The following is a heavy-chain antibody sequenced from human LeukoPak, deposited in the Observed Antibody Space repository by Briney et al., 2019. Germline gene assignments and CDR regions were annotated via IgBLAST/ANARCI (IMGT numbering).Heavy chain of an antibody. Sequence: SQTLSLTCAISGDGVSSNSAAWNWIRQSPSRGLEWLGRTYYRSKWYNDYAVSVKSRITINPDTSKNQFSLQLNSVTPEDTAVYYCARGGAGATTGYHAYYFDYWGQGTLVTVSS. CDR3: ARGGAGATTGYHAYYFDY. CDR1: GDGVSSNSAA. J-gene: IGHJ4*02. V-gene: IGHV6-1*01. CDR2: TYYRSKWYN. D-gene: IGHD1-26*01.